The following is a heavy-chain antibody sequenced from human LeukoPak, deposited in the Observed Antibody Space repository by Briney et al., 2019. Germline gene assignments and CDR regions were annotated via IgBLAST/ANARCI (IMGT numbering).Heavy chain of an antibody. J-gene: IGHJ4*02. V-gene: IGHV4-39*01. Sequence: PSXTLSXTCSVSGGSISRNSYYWGWIRQPPGKGLEWIGSINYSGSTYYNPSLKSRVTVSLDTSKNQFSLKLTSVAAADTAVYYCAXXPDLDYWGQGTLVTVSA. CDR1: GGSISRNSYY. CDR3: AXXPDLDY. D-gene: IGHD1-14*01. CDR2: INYSGST.